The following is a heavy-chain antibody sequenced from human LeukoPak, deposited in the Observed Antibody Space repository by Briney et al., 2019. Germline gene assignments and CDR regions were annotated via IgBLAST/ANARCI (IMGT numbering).Heavy chain of an antibody. J-gene: IGHJ4*02. Sequence: ASVKVSCKASGYTFTSYYMHWVRQAPGQGLEWMGIINPSGGSTSYAQKFQGRVTMTRDTSTSTVYMELSSLRSEDTAVYYCARDNYYDSSGGYYFDYWGQGTLVTVSS. V-gene: IGHV1-46*01. CDR3: ARDNYYDSSGGYYFDY. CDR2: INPSGGST. CDR1: GYTFTSYY. D-gene: IGHD3-22*01.